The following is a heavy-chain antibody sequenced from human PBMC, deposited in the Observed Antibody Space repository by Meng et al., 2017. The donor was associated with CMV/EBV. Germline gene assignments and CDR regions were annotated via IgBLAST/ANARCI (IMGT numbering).Heavy chain of an antibody. D-gene: IGHD1-26*01. Sequence: ASVKVSCKASGYTFTSYGISWVRQAPGQGLEWMGWISAYNGNTNYAQKLQGRVTMTTDTSTSTAYMELRSLRSDDTAVYYCAKDRLWELPGRNYYGMDVWGQGTTVTVSS. CDR2: ISAYNGNT. CDR1: GYTFTSYG. CDR3: AKDRLWELPGRNYYGMDV. V-gene: IGHV1-18*01. J-gene: IGHJ6*02.